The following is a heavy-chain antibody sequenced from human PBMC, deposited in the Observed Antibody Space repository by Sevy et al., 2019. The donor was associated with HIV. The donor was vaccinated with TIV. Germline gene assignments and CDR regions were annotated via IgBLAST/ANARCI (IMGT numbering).Heavy chain of an antibody. D-gene: IGHD6-19*01. V-gene: IGHV1-18*04. CDR1: GYTFTSYG. CDR2: ISAYNGNT. Sequence: ASVKVSCKASGYTFTSYGISWVRQAPGQGLEWMGWISAYNGNTNYAQKLQGRVTMTTDKSTSTAYMELRSLRSDDTAVYYCAGTVAGTINWFDPWGQGTLVTVSS. J-gene: IGHJ5*02. CDR3: AGTVAGTINWFDP.